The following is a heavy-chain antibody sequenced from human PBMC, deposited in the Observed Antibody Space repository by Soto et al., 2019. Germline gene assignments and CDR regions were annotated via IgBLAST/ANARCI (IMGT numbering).Heavy chain of an antibody. V-gene: IGHV4-30-4*01. Sequence: QVQLQEAGPGLVRPSQTLSLTCTVAGGSMSENDYYWSWLRQSPGQCLQWIGYIYDTWTTSYSPYLKSRVTMSADTSRNQFSLKLTSVTAADTALYFCARGIVRGGFYIWGQGTLVTVSS. CDR2: IYDTWTT. J-gene: IGHJ3*02. CDR3: ARGIVRGGFYI. CDR1: GGSMSENDYY. D-gene: IGHD3-10*02.